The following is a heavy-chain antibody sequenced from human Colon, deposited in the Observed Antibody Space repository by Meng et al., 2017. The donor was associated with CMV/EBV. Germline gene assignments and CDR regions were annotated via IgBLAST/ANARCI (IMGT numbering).Heavy chain of an antibody. CDR1: GYTFTDYY. V-gene: IGHV1-2*02. D-gene: IGHD1-1*01. Sequence: ASVKVSCKASGYTFTDYYIHWVRQAPGQGLEWMGWMNPNNGHTIYAQHFQGRVTMTRDTSINTAYMELSRLRSDDTAVFYCARGPPRGYNWNDGLDWFDPWGQGTLVTVSS. CDR3: ARGPPRGYNWNDGLDWFDP. J-gene: IGHJ5*02. CDR2: MNPNNGHT.